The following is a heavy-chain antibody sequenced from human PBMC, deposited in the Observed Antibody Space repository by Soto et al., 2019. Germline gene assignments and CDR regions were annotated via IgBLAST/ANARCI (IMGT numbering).Heavy chain of an antibody. Sequence: GGSLRLSCAASGFTFSDSAIHWVRQAPGKGLEWVGRVSSRLHSFATGYAASVKGRFTISRDDSKNRAYLQMSSLETEDTAVYYCMPAEDLPPYWGRGTLVTVAS. D-gene: IGHD2-2*01. CDR3: MPAEDLPPY. CDR1: GFTFSDSA. CDR2: VSSRLHSFAT. J-gene: IGHJ4*02. V-gene: IGHV3-73*01.